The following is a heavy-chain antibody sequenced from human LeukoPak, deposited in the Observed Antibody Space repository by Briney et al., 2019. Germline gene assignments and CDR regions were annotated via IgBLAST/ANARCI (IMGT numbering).Heavy chain of an antibody. CDR2: ISGSGGST. CDR1: GFTVTTNY. V-gene: IGHV3-23*01. Sequence: GGSLRLSCAGSGFTVTTNYMSWVRQAPGKGLEWVSAISGSGGSTYYADSVKGRFTISRDSSKNTLYLQMNSLRAEDTAVYYCAKERSAYGNYFDYWGQGTLVTVSS. CDR3: AKERSAYGNYFDY. J-gene: IGHJ4*02. D-gene: IGHD3-10*01.